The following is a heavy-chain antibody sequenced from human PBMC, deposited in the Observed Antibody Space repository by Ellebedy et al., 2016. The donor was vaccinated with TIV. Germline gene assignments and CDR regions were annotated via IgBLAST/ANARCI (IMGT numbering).Heavy chain of an antibody. CDR1: GFTFSSYG. J-gene: IGHJ4*01. CDR2: IWYDGSNK. D-gene: IGHD4-17*01. V-gene: IGHV3-33*01. Sequence: GESLKISCAASGFTFSSYGMHWVRQAPGKGLEWVAVIWYDGSNKYYADSVKGRFTISRDNSKNTLYLQMNSLRAEDTAVYYCARPSFTVTTLPFDYWGQGTLVTVSS. CDR3: ARPSFTVTTLPFDY.